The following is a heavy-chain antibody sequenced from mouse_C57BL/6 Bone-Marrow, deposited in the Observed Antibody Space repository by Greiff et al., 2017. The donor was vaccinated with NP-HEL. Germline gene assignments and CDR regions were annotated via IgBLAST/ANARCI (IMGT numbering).Heavy chain of an antibody. D-gene: IGHD2-5*01. Sequence: EVKLVESGPGLAKPSQTLYLTCSVTGYSITSDYWNWIRKFPGNKLEYMGYISSSGGTYYNQSLKSRISITRDTSKNQYYLQLNSVTTEDTATYYCARRKERYSNYEGYFDVWGTGTTVTVSS. CDR1: GYSITSDY. CDR3: ARRKERYSNYEGYFDV. V-gene: IGHV3-8*01. J-gene: IGHJ1*03. CDR2: ISSSGGT.